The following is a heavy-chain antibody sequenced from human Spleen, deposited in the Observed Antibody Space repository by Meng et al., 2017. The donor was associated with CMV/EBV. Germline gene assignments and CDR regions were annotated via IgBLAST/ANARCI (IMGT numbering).Heavy chain of an antibody. V-gene: IGHV4-59*01. CDR3: ARELIAAAGTFDP. J-gene: IGHJ5*02. Sequence: ESLKISCTVSGGSISSYYWSWIRQPPGKGLEWIGYVFYSGSTIYNPSLKSRVTISVDTSKNQFSLKLSSVTAADTAVYYCARELIAAAGTFDPWGQGTLVTVSS. CDR1: GGSISSYY. D-gene: IGHD6-13*01. CDR2: VFYSGST.